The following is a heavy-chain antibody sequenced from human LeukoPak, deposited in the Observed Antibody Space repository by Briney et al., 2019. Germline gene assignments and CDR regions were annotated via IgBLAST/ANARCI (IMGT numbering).Heavy chain of an antibody. Sequence: GESLKISCQGSGCSFSTYWITWVRQMPGKGLEWMGIIYPGDSDTRYSPSFQGQVTISADKSISTAYLQWSSLKASDTAMYYCARSTEWFGELSPWGQGTLVTVSS. V-gene: IGHV5-51*01. D-gene: IGHD3-10*01. CDR2: IYPGDSDT. J-gene: IGHJ5*02. CDR3: ARSTEWFGELSP. CDR1: GCSFSTYW.